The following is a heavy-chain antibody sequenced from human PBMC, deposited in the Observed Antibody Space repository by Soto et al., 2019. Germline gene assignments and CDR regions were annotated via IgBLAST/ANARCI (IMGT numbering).Heavy chain of an antibody. Sequence: QVQLVQSGAEVEKPGSSVKVSCKASGGTFGSYTISWVRQAPGQGLEWMGRIIPILGIANYAQKFQGRVTITADKSTSTAYMELSSLRSEDTAVYYCARKRGYYYGSGSYPYGMDVWGQGTTVTVSS. CDR1: GGTFGSYT. J-gene: IGHJ6*02. V-gene: IGHV1-69*02. CDR2: IIPILGIA. CDR3: ARKRGYYYGSGSYPYGMDV. D-gene: IGHD3-10*01.